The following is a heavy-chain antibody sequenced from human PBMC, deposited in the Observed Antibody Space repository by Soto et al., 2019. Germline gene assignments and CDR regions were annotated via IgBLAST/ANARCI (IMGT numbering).Heavy chain of an antibody. J-gene: IGHJ4*02. CDR1: GGSFSGYY. Sequence: PSETLSLTCAVYGGSFSGYYWSWIRQPPGKGLEWIGEINHSGSTNYNPSLKSRVTISVDTSKNQFSLKLSSVTAADTAVYYCARRRYYDILTGYRPPFDYWGQGTLVTVSS. CDR3: ARRRYYDILTGYRPPFDY. CDR2: INHSGST. D-gene: IGHD3-9*01. V-gene: IGHV4-34*01.